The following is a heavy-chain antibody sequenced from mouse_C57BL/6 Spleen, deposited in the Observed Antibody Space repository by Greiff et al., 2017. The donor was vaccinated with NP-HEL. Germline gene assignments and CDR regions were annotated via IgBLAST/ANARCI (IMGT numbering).Heavy chain of an antibody. Sequence: QVQLQQSGAELARPGASVKLSCKASGYTFTRYGISWVKPRTGQGLEWIGEIYPRSGTTYYNEKFTGKDTLTADKSSSTAYMELRSLTSEDAAVDFCAREEVSTTATGYFDVWGTGTTVTVSS. CDR1: GYTFTRYG. V-gene: IGHV1-81*01. J-gene: IGHJ1*03. CDR2: IYPRSGTT. CDR3: AREEVSTTATGYFDV. D-gene: IGHD1-1*01.